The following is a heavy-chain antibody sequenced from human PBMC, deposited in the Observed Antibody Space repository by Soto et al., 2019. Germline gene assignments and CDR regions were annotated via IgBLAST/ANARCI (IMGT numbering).Heavy chain of an antibody. J-gene: IGHJ4*02. V-gene: IGHV1-18*04. CDR1: GYSFSNYG. CDR2: INPYNGNR. Sequence: QVQLVQSGAEVRKPGASVKVSCQGFGYSFSNYGVHWVRQAPGQGLEWMGWINPYNGNRNYAQKFEDRVTMTAVASTATLYLELRSLNSDDTATYYWTRDRLRGYDNSGFYSWGQGSLVTVSS. D-gene: IGHD3-22*01. CDR3: TRDRLRGYDNSGFYS.